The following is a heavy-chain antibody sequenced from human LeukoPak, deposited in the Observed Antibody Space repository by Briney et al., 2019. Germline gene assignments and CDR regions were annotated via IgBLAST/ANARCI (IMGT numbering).Heavy chain of an antibody. CDR1: GFTFSSHW. J-gene: IGHJ4*02. Sequence: PGGSLRLSCAASGFTFSSHWMHWVRQAPGKGLEWVSGISGSGGSTYYADSVKGRFTISRDNSKNTLYLQMNSLRAEDTAVYYCAKGGGDGYNWGYYFDYWGQGTLVTVSS. V-gene: IGHV3-23*01. D-gene: IGHD5-24*01. CDR3: AKGGGDGYNWGYYFDY. CDR2: ISGSGGST.